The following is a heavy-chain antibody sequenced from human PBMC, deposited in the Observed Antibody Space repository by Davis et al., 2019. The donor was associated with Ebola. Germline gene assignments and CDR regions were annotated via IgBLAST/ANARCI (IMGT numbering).Heavy chain of an antibody. CDR2: IRYDGSNK. CDR1: GFTFSSFG. D-gene: IGHD4-23*01. V-gene: IGHV3-30*02. Sequence: PGGSLRLSCAASGFTFSSFGFHWVRQAPGKGLEWVAFIRYDGSNKYYADSVKGRFTISRDNSKNTLYLQMNSLRAEDTAVYYCAKLDGDYVGLYYYGMDVWGQGTTVTVSS. J-gene: IGHJ6*02. CDR3: AKLDGDYVGLYYYGMDV.